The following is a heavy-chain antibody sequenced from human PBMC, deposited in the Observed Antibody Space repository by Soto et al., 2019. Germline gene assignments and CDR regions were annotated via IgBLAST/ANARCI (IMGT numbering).Heavy chain of an antibody. V-gene: IGHV3-30*18. Sequence: SGFTFSGYWMSWVRQATGKGLEWVAIISYDGSNTYYADSVKGRFTISRDNSKNTLYLQMNSLRAEDTSVYYCAKEGGLSGSYYISSSYYFDYWGQGTLVTVSS. D-gene: IGHD1-26*01. CDR1: GFTFSGYW. CDR3: AKEGGLSGSYYISSSYYFDY. J-gene: IGHJ4*02. CDR2: ISYDGSNT.